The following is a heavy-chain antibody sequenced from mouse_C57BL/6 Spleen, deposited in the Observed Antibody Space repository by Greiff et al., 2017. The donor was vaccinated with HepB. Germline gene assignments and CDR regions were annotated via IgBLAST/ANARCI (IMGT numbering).Heavy chain of an antibody. CDR1: GYTFTSYG. Sequence: QVQLKESGAELARPGASVKLSCKASGYTFTSYGISWVKQRTGQGLEWIGEIYPRSGNTYYNEKFKGKATLTADKSSSTAYMELRSLTSEDSAVYFCARSGWARYAMDYWGQGTSVTVSS. D-gene: IGHD1-1*02. CDR3: ARSGWARYAMDY. J-gene: IGHJ4*01. CDR2: IYPRSGNT. V-gene: IGHV1-81*01.